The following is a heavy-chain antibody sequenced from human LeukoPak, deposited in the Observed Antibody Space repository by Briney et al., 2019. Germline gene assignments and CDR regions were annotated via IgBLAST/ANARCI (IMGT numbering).Heavy chain of an antibody. CDR3: ARGSSRLSGYSSS. CDR1: GGSISGYY. CDR2: IYYTGST. Sequence: SETLSLTCIVSGGSISGYYRSWIRQPPGKGLEWIGYIYYTGSTNYNPSLKSRVSISVDTSKNQFSLNVSSVTAADTAVYYCARGSSRLSGYSSSWGQGTLVTVSS. V-gene: IGHV4-59*01. J-gene: IGHJ4*02. D-gene: IGHD5-18*01.